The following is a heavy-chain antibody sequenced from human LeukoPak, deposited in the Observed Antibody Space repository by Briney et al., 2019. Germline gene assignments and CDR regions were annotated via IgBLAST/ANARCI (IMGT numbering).Heavy chain of an antibody. D-gene: IGHD3-9*01. Sequence: TGGSLRLSCEASGCTFSSFVKNWVRQAPVKGLEWVAVITGSGSGADYADSVKGRFTISRDNSQNTVHLQMNSLRAEDTAVYYCARGLQGYYDSLTGYYRGRYYFDYWGQGTLVTVSS. V-gene: IGHV3-23*01. CDR2: ITGSGSGA. CDR1: GCTFSSFV. CDR3: ARGLQGYYDSLTGYYRGRYYFDY. J-gene: IGHJ4*02.